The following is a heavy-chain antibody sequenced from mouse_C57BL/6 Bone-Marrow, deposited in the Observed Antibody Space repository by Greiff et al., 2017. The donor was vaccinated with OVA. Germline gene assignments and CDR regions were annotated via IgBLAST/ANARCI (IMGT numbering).Heavy chain of an antibody. V-gene: IGHV5-17*01. D-gene: IGHD2-5*01. Sequence: EVQGVESGGGLVKPGGSLKLSCAASGFTFSDYGMHWVRHAPEKGLEWVAYISRGSSTIYYADTVKGRSTISRDNAKNTLFLQMTSLRSEDTAMYYCAREDYSNPYFDYWGQGTTLTVSS. CDR3: AREDYSNPYFDY. CDR1: GFTFSDYG. CDR2: ISRGSSTI. J-gene: IGHJ2*01.